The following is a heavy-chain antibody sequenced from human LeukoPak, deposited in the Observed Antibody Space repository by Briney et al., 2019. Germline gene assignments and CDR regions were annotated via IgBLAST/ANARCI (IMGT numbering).Heavy chain of an antibody. V-gene: IGHV3-23*01. CDR2: ISSSGGSI. CDR1: GFTFSSYA. Sequence: GGSLRLSCAASGFTFSSYAMTWVRQAPGEGLEWVSAISSSGGSIYYADSVKGRFTISRDNSKNTLYLQMNSLRAEDTAVYYCAKSGYSGYDYYYWGQGTLVTVSS. J-gene: IGHJ4*02. D-gene: IGHD5-12*01. CDR3: AKSGYSGYDYYY.